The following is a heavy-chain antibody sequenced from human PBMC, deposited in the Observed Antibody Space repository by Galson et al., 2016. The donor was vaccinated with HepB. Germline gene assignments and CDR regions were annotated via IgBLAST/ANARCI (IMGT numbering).Heavy chain of an antibody. CDR3: ARDNGGLPWYAY. D-gene: IGHD2-2*01. CDR2: IIHSFGSA. CDR1: GGSFSSYT. V-gene: IGHV1-69*13. Sequence: SVKVSCKASGGSFSSYTVNWVRQAPGQRLEWMGGIIHSFGSANYAEKFQDRLTITADESTSTAYMELSSLRSEDTAVYYCARDNGGLPWYAYWGQGTLVTVSS. J-gene: IGHJ4*02.